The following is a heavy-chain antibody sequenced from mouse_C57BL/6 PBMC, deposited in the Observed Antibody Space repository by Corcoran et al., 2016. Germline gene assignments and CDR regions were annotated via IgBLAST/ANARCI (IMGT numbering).Heavy chain of an antibody. Sequence: EVQLQQSGPELVKPGASVKISCKASGYTFTDYYMNWVKQSHGKSLEWIGDINPNNGGTSYNQKFKGKATLTVDKSSSTAYMELRSLTSEDSAVYYCARSASYYSPWFAYWGQGTLVTVSA. V-gene: IGHV1-26*01. CDR2: INPNNGGT. D-gene: IGHD2-12*01. J-gene: IGHJ3*01. CDR1: GYTFTDYY. CDR3: ARSASYYSPWFAY.